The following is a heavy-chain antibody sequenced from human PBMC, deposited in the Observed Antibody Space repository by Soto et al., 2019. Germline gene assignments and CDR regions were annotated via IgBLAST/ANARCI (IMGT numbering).Heavy chain of an antibody. V-gene: IGHV3-30-3*01. Sequence: QVQLVESGGGVVQPGRSLRLSCAASGFTFSSYAMHWVRQAPGKGLEGVAVISYDGSNKYYADYVKGRFTISRDNSKNTLYLQMNSLRAEDTAVYYCARDIGRFGECNDYWGKGTLVTVSS. CDR1: GFTFSSYA. D-gene: IGHD3-10*01. CDR2: ISYDGSNK. J-gene: IGHJ4*02. CDR3: ARDIGRFGECNDY.